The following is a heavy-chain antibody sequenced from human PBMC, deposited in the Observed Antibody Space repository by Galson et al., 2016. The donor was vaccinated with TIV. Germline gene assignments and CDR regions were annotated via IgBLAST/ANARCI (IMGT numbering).Heavy chain of an antibody. V-gene: IGHV1-46*01. Sequence: SVKVSCKASGYSFTGSYMVWVRQAPGQGLEWMGIINPWGGSTIYAQKFQGRVSMTRDTSTSTLHMELRNLRSGDTAVYYCAKDSRGRCSSPRCSVLNAFDPWGQGTLVVVSS. J-gene: IGHJ5*02. D-gene: IGHD2-2*01. CDR2: INPWGGST. CDR3: AKDSRGRCSSPRCSVLNAFDP. CDR1: GYSFTGSY.